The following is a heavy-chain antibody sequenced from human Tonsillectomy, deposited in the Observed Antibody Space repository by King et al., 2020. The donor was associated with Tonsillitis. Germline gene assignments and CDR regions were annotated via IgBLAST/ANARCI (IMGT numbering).Heavy chain of an antibody. Sequence: QLQESGPGLVKPSETLSLTCTVSGGSISSSSYYWGWIRQPPGKGLEWIGSIYYMGSTYYNPSLKSRVTISVDTSKNQFSLKLSSVTAADTAVYYCARALRAADAFDIWGQGTMVTVSS. CDR3: ARALRAADAFDI. J-gene: IGHJ3*02. D-gene: IGHD3-16*01. V-gene: IGHV4-39*01. CDR1: GGSISSSSYY. CDR2: IYYMGST.